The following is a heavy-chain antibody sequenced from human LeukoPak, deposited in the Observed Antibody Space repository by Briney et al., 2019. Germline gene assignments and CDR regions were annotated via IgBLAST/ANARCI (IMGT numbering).Heavy chain of an antibody. V-gene: IGHV4-59*01. D-gene: IGHD3-10*01. J-gene: IGHJ5*02. CDR1: GGSISSYY. CDR2: IHYTEST. CDR3: ARGGYYGSGNDFRFDP. Sequence: SETLSLTCTVSGGSISSYYWSWIRQSPGKGLECIGYIHYTESTNYNPSLKSRVTISVETSKNQFSLKLKSVTAADTAVYYCARGGYYGSGNDFRFDPWGQGTLVTVSS.